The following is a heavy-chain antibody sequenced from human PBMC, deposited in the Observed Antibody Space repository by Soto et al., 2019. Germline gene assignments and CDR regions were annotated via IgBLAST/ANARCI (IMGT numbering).Heavy chain of an antibody. V-gene: IGHV3-33*01. CDR3: ARDRLITYGAKIAPDH. CDR2: IWYDGSYQ. D-gene: IGHD1-20*01. Sequence: QVQLVESGGGVIQPGRSLRLSCKASGFTFSDFGMHWVRQAPGKGLEWVSAIWYDGSYQYYADPVMGRFTTSRDNSNNTLFIQMNSLRVEDTAVYYCARDRLITYGAKIAPDHWGQGALVIVSS. J-gene: IGHJ5*02. CDR1: GFTFSDFG.